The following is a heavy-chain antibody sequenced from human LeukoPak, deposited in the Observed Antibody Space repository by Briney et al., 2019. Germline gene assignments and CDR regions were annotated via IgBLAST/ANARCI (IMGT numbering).Heavy chain of an antibody. V-gene: IGHV3-23*01. J-gene: IGHJ4*02. Sequence: GGSLRLSCAASGXTFDTYAMSWVRQAPGKGLEWVSGLSGSGGSTYYADSVKGRFTISRDNAKNTLYLQMNSLRAEDTAVYYCAKGRCSGGSCYGRGFDYWGQGTLVTVSS. CDR2: LSGSGGST. D-gene: IGHD2-15*01. CDR3: AKGRCSGGSCYGRGFDY. CDR1: GXTFDTYA.